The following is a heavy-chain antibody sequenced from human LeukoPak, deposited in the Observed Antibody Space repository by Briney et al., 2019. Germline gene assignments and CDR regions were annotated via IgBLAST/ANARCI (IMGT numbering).Heavy chain of an antibody. V-gene: IGHV1-8*01. D-gene: IGHD3-10*01. Sequence: ASVKVSCKASGYTFTSYDTNWVRQATGQGLGWMGWMNPNSGNTGYAQKFQGRVTMTRNTSISTAYMELSSLRSEDTAVYYCARDISNMVRGRRSHYYYMDVWGKGTTVTVSS. CDR2: MNPNSGNT. J-gene: IGHJ6*03. CDR3: ARDISNMVRGRRSHYYYMDV. CDR1: GYTFTSYD.